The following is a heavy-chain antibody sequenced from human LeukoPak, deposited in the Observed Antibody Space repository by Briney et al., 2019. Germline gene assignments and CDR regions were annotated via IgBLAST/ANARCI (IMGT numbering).Heavy chain of an antibody. CDR1: GYTFTGYY. CDR3: ARVVVSVTGEWRLYDY. D-gene: IGHD7-27*01. CDR2: INPNSGGT. Sequence: ASVKVSCKASGYTFTGYYMHWVRQAPGQGLEWMGRINPNSGGTNYAQKFQGRVTMTRDTSISTAYMELSRLRSDDTAVYHCARVVVSVTGEWRLYDYWGQGTLVTVSS. V-gene: IGHV1-2*06. J-gene: IGHJ4*02.